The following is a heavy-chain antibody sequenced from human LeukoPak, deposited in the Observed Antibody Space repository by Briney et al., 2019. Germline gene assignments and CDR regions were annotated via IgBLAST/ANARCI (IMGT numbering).Heavy chain of an antibody. Sequence: ASVKVSCKASGYTFTGYYMHWVRQAPGQGLEWMGRINPNSGGTNYAQKFQGRVNITRDTSISTAYMELSRLRSDDTAVYYCARLHRGDFDWTDWYFDLWGRGTLVTVSS. CDR3: ARLHRGDFDWTDWYFDL. CDR1: GYTFTGYY. CDR2: INPNSGGT. J-gene: IGHJ2*01. D-gene: IGHD3-9*01. V-gene: IGHV1-2*02.